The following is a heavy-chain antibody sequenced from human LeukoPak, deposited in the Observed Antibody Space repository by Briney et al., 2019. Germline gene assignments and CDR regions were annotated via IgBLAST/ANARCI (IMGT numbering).Heavy chain of an antibody. CDR1: GFTFNSNW. CDR2: INEDGSTT. D-gene: IGHD1-26*01. CDR3: AKAAGLEWELLRPVDY. J-gene: IGHJ4*02. Sequence: GGSLRLSCAASGFTFNSNWMHWVRQAPGKGLVWVSRINEDGSTTNYADSVKGRSTIFRDNAKNTLYLQMNSLRAEDTAVYYCAKAAGLEWELLRPVDYWGQGTLVTVSS. V-gene: IGHV3-74*01.